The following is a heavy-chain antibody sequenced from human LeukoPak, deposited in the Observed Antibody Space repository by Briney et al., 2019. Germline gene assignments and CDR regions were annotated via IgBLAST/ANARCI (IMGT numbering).Heavy chain of an antibody. CDR3: AREVGGSYYGPTDH. Sequence: SQTLSLTCTVSGDSISNGSYYWSWIRQPAGKGLERIGRIYTSGNTYYNPSLKSRVTISVDTSKNQFSLKLSSVTAADTAMYYCAREVGGSYYGPTDHWGQGTLVTVST. CDR1: GDSISNGSYY. D-gene: IGHD3-10*01. J-gene: IGHJ4*02. V-gene: IGHV4-61*02. CDR2: IYTSGNT.